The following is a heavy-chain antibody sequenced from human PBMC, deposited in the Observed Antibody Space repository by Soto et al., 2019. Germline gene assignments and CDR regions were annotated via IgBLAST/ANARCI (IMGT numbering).Heavy chain of an antibody. Sequence: QVQLVESGGGVVQPGRSLRLSCAASGFTFSSYAMHWVRQAPGKGLEWVAVISYDGRNKYYADSVKGRFTISRDKSKNTLYLKMISLRAEDTAVYYCASRSSGWYALPYYYCGMDVWGQGTTVTVSS. CDR3: ASRSSGWYALPYYYCGMDV. CDR1: GFTFSSYA. CDR2: ISYDGRNK. D-gene: IGHD6-19*01. V-gene: IGHV3-30*04. J-gene: IGHJ6*02.